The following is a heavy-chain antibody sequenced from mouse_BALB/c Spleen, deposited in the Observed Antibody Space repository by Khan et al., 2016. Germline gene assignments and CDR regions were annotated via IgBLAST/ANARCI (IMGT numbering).Heavy chain of an antibody. Sequence: EVQLQESGPSLVKPSQTLSLTCSVTGDSITSGYWNWIRKFPGNKLEYMGYISYSGSTSYNPYLTSRISITRATSTNQYYLQLNSGTTEDTATYYCATYDGYYFDYWGQGTTLTVSS. CDR2: ISYSGST. CDR1: GDSITSGY. CDR3: ATYDGYYFDY. J-gene: IGHJ2*01. V-gene: IGHV3-8*02. D-gene: IGHD2-14*01.